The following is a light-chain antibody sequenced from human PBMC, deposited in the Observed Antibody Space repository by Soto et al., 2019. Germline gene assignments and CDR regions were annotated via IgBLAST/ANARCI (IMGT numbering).Light chain of an antibody. CDR3: HQYGSSPYT. V-gene: IGKV3-20*01. J-gene: IGKJ2*01. Sequence: EIVLTQSPGTLSLSPGEGATLSCRASQSVSSGFLAWYQQKPGQAPRLLIYGASSRASGIPDRFSGSGSGTDFTLTISGLDPEDFAVYYCHQYGSSPYTFGQGTKLEIK. CDR1: QSVSSGF. CDR2: GAS.